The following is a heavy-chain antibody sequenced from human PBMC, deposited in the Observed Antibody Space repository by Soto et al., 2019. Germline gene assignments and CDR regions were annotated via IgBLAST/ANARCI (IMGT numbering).Heavy chain of an antibody. CDR2: IYYSGST. CDR3: TRSIQH. Sequence: QVQLQESGPGLVKPSQTLSLTCTVSGASITSGGYYWSGIRQHPGKGLEWIGYIYYSGSTYYNPSLQSRVTISVDTSKNQFSLKLSSVTAADTAVYYGTRSIQHWGQGTLVTVSS. J-gene: IGHJ1*01. CDR1: GASITSGGYY. V-gene: IGHV4-31*03.